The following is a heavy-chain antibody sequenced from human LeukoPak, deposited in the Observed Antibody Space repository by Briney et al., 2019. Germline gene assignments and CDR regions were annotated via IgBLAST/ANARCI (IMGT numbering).Heavy chain of an antibody. Sequence: SVKVSCKASGGTFSSYDISWVRQAPGQGLEWMGRIIPIFGIANYAQKFQGRVTITADKSTSTAYMELSSLRSEDTAVYYCASGGPEMATIGGDYFDYWGQGTLVTVSS. CDR2: IIPIFGIA. J-gene: IGHJ4*02. CDR3: ASGGPEMATIGGDYFDY. V-gene: IGHV1-69*04. D-gene: IGHD5-24*01. CDR1: GGTFSSYD.